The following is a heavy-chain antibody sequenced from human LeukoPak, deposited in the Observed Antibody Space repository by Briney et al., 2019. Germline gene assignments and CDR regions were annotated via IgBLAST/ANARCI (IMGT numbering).Heavy chain of an antibody. Sequence: GGSLRLSCAASGFTFSSYGMHWVRQAPGKGLEWVAVISYDGSNKYYADSVKGRFTISRDNSKNTLYLQMNSLRAEDTAVYYCARDQYDTWSRRGNFDSWGQGTLVIVSS. CDR3: ARDQYDTWSRRGNFDS. J-gene: IGHJ4*02. D-gene: IGHD3-3*01. V-gene: IGHV3-30*03. CDR2: ISYDGSNK. CDR1: GFTFSSYG.